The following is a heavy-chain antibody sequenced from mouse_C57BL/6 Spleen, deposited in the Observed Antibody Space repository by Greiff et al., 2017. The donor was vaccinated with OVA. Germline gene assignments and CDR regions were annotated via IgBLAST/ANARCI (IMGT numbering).Heavy chain of an antibody. J-gene: IGHJ3*01. CDR3: ARAYGSSPSFAY. V-gene: IGHV5-6*01. Sequence: EVKLMESGGDLVKPGGSLKLSCAASGFTFSSYGMSWVRQTPDKRLEWVATISSGGSYTYYPDSVKGRFTISRDNAKNTLYLQMSSLKSEDTAMYYCARAYGSSPSFAYWGQRTLVSVSA. CDR2: ISSGGSYT. D-gene: IGHD1-1*01. CDR1: GFTFSSYG.